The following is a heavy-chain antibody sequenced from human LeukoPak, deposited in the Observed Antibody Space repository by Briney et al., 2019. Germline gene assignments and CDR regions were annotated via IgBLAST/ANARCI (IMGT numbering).Heavy chain of an antibody. CDR2: IHTSGST. CDR3: ARRDISSGWSFDY. J-gene: IGHJ4*02. D-gene: IGHD6-19*01. V-gene: IGHV4-4*07. Sequence: SETLSLTCTVSGGSISNYHWSWIRQPAGKGLEWIGQIHTSGSTNYNPPLKSRVTMSIDTPENQLSLTIRSVTAADTAVYYCARRDISSGWSFDYWGQGTLLTVSS. CDR1: GGSISNYH.